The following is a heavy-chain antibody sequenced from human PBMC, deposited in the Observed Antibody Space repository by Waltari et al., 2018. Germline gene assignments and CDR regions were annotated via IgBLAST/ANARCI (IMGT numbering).Heavy chain of an antibody. CDR3: ARTGYSSSWYSYYYYYGMDV. J-gene: IGHJ6*02. CDR2: ISSSGSTI. CDR1: GFTFSSYE. Sequence: EVQLVESGGGLVQPGGSLRLSCAASGFTFSSYEMNWVRQAPGKGLEWVSYISSSGSTIYYADAVKGRFTISRDNAKNSLYLQMNSLRAEDTAVYYCARTGYSSSWYSYYYYYGMDVWGQGTTVTVSS. V-gene: IGHV3-48*03. D-gene: IGHD6-13*01.